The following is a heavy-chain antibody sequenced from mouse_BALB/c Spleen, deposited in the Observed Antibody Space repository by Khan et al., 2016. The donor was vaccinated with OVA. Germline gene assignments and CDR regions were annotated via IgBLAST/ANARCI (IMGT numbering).Heavy chain of an antibody. Sequence: EVELVESGPGLVKPSQTVSLTCTVTGISITTGNYRWSWIRQFPENKLEWIGNIYYSGTITYNPSLTSRTTITRDTSKNRFFLEMNSLTAEDTATYYCARDYGSLYWYFDVWGAGTTVTVSS. CDR2: IYYSGTI. CDR3: ARDYGSLYWYFDV. D-gene: IGHD1-1*01. CDR1: GISITTGNYR. J-gene: IGHJ1*01. V-gene: IGHV3-5*02.